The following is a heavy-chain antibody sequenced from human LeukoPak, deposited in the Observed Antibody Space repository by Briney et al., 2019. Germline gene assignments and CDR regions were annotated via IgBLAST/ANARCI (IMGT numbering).Heavy chain of an antibody. Sequence: GGSLRLSCVVSGFSFSTYSLNWIRQAPGKGLEWVSYISSSGTTIYYVDSVKGRFTISRDNSKNTLYLQMNSLRAEDTAVYYCAKDELGMGEFDYWGQGTLVTVSS. CDR3: AKDELGMGEFDY. CDR2: ISSSGTTI. V-gene: IGHV3-48*01. D-gene: IGHD7-27*01. J-gene: IGHJ4*02. CDR1: GFSFSTYS.